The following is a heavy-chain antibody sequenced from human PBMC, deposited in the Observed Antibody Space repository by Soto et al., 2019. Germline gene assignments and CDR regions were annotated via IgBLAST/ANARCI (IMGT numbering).Heavy chain of an antibody. CDR2: INHSGST. CDR3: ARASCIAAARGKKRNYYYYYMDV. V-gene: IGHV4-34*01. J-gene: IGHJ6*03. Sequence: PSETLSLTCAVYGGSFSGYYWSWIRQPPGKGLEWIGEINHSGSTNYNPSLKSRVTISVDTSKNQFSLKLSSVTAADTAVYYCARASCIAAARGKKRNYYYYYMDVWGKGTTVTVSS. CDR1: GGSFSGYY. D-gene: IGHD6-13*01.